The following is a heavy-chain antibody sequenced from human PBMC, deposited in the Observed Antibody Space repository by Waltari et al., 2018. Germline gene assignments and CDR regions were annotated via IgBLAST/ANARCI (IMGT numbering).Heavy chain of an antibody. CDR2: INHSGST. J-gene: IGHJ6*02. CDR1: GGSFSGYY. CDR3: ARGPRIAAISYYGMDV. Sequence: QVQLQQWGAGLLKPSETLSLTCAVYGGSFSGYYWSWIRQPPGKGLEWIGEINHSGSTNSNPALKSRVTISVDTSKNQFSLKLSSVTAADTAVYYCARGPRIAAISYYGMDVWGQGTTVTVSS. D-gene: IGHD6-25*01. V-gene: IGHV4-34*01.